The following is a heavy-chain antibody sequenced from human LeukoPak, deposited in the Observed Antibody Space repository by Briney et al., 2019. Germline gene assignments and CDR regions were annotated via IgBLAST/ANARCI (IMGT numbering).Heavy chain of an antibody. J-gene: IGHJ4*02. Sequence: GESLKISCKGSGYSFNNYWIGWVRQMPGKGLEWMGITYPADSETRYSPSFQGQVTISADKSISTAFLQWSSLKASDTAMYYCAXGTXTXATPYFHHWGQGTLVTVSS. CDR1: GYSFNNYW. V-gene: IGHV5-51*01. CDR3: AXGTXTXATPYFHH. D-gene: IGHD1-7*01. CDR2: TYPADSET.